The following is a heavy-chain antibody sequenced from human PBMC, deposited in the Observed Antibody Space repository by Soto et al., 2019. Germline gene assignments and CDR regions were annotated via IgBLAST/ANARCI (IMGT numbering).Heavy chain of an antibody. Sequence: QITLKESGTTLVKPTQTLTLTCTFSGFSLCTSGAGVGWLRQPPGKALEWLALIYWDDDKRYSPSLKSRLTITKDTSKNQVVITMTNMDPVDTATYYCAHRGSSGGNCLLHYCGQGTLVTVSS. V-gene: IGHV2-5*02. J-gene: IGHJ4*02. CDR2: IYWDDDK. CDR3: AHRGSSGGNCLLHY. CDR1: GFSLCTSGAG. D-gene: IGHD2-15*01.